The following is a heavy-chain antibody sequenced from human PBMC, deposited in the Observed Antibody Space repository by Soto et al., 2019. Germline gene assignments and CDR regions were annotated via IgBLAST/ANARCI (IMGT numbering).Heavy chain of an antibody. D-gene: IGHD3-3*01. CDR2: IYYSGST. J-gene: IGHJ6*02. Sequence: SETLSLTCSVSGGSISSYYWSWIRQPPGKGLEWIGYIYYSGSTNYNPSLKSRVTISVDTSKNQFSLKLSSVTAADPAVYYCARGGYAFSSGYFPYYYYGMDVWGQGTTVT. CDR3: ARGGYAFSSGYFPYYYYGMDV. V-gene: IGHV4-59*01. CDR1: GGSISSYY.